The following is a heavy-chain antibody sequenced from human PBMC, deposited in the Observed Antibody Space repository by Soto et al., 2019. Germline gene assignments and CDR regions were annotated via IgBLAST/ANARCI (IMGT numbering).Heavy chain of an antibody. D-gene: IGHD3-9*01. J-gene: IGHJ4*02. CDR1: GYTFTSYA. CDR2: INAGNGNT. V-gene: IGHV1-3*01. CDR3: ATVRGLDSDY. Sequence: ASVKVSCKASGYTFTSYAMHWVRQAPGQRLEWMGWINAGNGNTKYSQKFQGRVTMTEDTSTDTAYMELSSLRSEDTAVYYCATVRGLDSDYWGQGTLVTVSS.